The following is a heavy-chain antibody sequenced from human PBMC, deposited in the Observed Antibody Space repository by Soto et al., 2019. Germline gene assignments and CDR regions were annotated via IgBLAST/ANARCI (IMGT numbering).Heavy chain of an antibody. D-gene: IGHD2-2*02. Sequence: PGGSLKISCKGSGYSFGTYWIALVRRMPGKGLEWMGIIYPGDSDTRYSPSFQGQVTISADKSISTAYLQWSSLKASDTAMYYCARRGYCSGTTCYKWFDPWGQGTLVTVSS. V-gene: IGHV5-51*01. J-gene: IGHJ5*02. CDR2: IYPGDSDT. CDR1: GYSFGTYW. CDR3: ARRGYCSGTTCYKWFDP.